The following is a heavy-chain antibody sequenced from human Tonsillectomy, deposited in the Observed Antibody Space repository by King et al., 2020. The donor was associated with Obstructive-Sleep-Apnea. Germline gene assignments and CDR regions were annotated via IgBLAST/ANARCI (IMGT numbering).Heavy chain of an antibody. CDR1: GFTFSSYW. D-gene: IGHD2-21*02. Sequence: EVQLVESGGGLVQPGGSLRLSCAASGFTFSSYWMSWVRQAPGKGLEWVANIKQDGSEKYYVDSVKGRFTISRDNAKNSLYLQMNSLRAEDTALYYCAREKSLGSIVVVTARSYYFDYWGQGTLVTVSS. CDR2: IKQDGSEK. J-gene: IGHJ4*02. CDR3: AREKSLGSIVVVTARSYYFDY. V-gene: IGHV3-7*03.